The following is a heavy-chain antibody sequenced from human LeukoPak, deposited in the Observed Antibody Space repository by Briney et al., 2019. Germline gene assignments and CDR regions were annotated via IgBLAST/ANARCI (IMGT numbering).Heavy chain of an antibody. CDR2: ISAYNGNT. D-gene: IGHD3-22*01. CDR3: ATPRDSSGYYYPYYFDY. V-gene: IGHV1-18*01. Sequence: GASVKVSCKASGYTFTSYGISWVRQAPGQGLEWMGWISAYNGNTNYAQKLRGRVTMTTDTSTSTAYMELRSLRSDGTAVYYCATPRDSSGYYYPYYFDYWGQGTLVTVSS. J-gene: IGHJ4*02. CDR1: GYTFTSYG.